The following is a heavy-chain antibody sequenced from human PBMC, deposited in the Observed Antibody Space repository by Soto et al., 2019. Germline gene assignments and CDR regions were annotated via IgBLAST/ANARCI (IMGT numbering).Heavy chain of an antibody. CDR1: GGSISSYY. J-gene: IGHJ4*02. V-gene: IGHV4-59*12. CDR3: ARVYCSGGSCYEFDY. D-gene: IGHD2-15*01. CDR2: IYYSGST. Sequence: PSETLSLTCTVSGGSISSYYWSWIRQPPGKGLEWIGYIYYSGSTYYNPSLKSRVTISVDTSKNQFSLKLSSVTAADTAVYYCARVYCSGGSCYEFDYWGQGTLVTVSS.